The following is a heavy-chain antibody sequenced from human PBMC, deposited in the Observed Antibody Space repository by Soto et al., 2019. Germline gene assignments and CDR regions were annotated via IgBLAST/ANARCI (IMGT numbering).Heavy chain of an antibody. V-gene: IGHV2-5*02. Sequence: QITLKESGPTLVQPTQTLTLTCTFSGFPLTRSGAGVAWIRQPPGKALEWVALIYWGDAKLYSPSLKSRFTIIKDTSKNQVILTMTNMDPVDTATHYCAHRYCSGVSCYMSFDYWGQGTLVTVSS. J-gene: IGHJ4*02. CDR3: AHRYCSGVSCYMSFDY. D-gene: IGHD2-15*01. CDR1: GFPLTRSGAG. CDR2: IYWGDAK.